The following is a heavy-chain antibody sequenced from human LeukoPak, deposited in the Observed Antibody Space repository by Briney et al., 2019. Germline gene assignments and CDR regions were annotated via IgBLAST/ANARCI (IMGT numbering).Heavy chain of an antibody. J-gene: IGHJ5*02. V-gene: IGHV4-39*07. D-gene: IGHD3-9*01. Sequence: SSETLSLTCTVSGGSISSSSYYWGWIRQPPGKGLEWIGSIYYSGSTNYNPSLKSRVTISVDTSKNQFSLKLSSVTAADTAVYYCASGGRYFDWLTRIFHGFDPWGQGTLVTVSS. CDR1: GGSISSSSYY. CDR2: IYYSGST. CDR3: ASGGRYFDWLTRIFHGFDP.